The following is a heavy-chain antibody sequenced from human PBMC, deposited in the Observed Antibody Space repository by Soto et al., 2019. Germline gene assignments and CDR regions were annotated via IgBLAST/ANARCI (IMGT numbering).Heavy chain of an antibody. CDR1: GGSISSYY. CDR2: IYTSGST. Sequence: PSETLSLTCTVSGGSISSYYWSWIRQPAGKGLEWIGRIYTSGSTNYNPSLKSRVTMSVDTSKNQFSLKLSSVTAADTAVYYCARDRGSSWPPYYGMDVWGQGTTVTVSS. D-gene: IGHD6-13*01. CDR3: ARDRGSSWPPYYGMDV. V-gene: IGHV4-4*07. J-gene: IGHJ6*02.